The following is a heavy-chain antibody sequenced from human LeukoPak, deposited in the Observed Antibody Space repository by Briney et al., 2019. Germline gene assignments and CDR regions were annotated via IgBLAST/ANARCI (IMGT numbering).Heavy chain of an antibody. Sequence: GGSLRLSCAASGFTLRNYVIHWVRQTPGKGLEWVAVTSSDLNVKLYADSVKGRFTISRDNSRSTLYLQMNSLRPEDTAIYYCAREGYYGSGSPPSLYFDYWGQETLVTVSS. V-gene: IGHV3-30-3*01. J-gene: IGHJ4*02. CDR3: AREGYYGSGSPPSLYFDY. D-gene: IGHD3-10*01. CDR1: GFTLRNYV. CDR2: TSSDLNVK.